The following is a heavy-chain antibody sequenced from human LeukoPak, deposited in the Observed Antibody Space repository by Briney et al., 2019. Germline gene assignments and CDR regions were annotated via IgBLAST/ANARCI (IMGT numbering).Heavy chain of an antibody. V-gene: IGHV4-59*01. D-gene: IGHD4-17*01. J-gene: IGHJ4*02. CDR1: GGSISGSY. CDR3: ARAIESYGDYGY. Sequence: PSETLSLTCTVSGGSISGSYWSWIRQSPGKGLEWIAYMYNSGSTNYNPSLKSRVTISIDTSKNQFSLKLSSLTAADTAIYYCARAIESYGDYGYWGQGILVTVSS. CDR2: MYNSGST.